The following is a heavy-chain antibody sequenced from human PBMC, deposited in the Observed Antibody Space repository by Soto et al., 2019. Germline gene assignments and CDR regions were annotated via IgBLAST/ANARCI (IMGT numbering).Heavy chain of an antibody. J-gene: IGHJ3*02. D-gene: IGHD3-22*01. Sequence: PGESLKISCKGSGYSFTSYWIGWVRQMPGKGLEWMGIIYPGDSDTRYSPSFQGQVTISADKSISTAYLQWSSLKASDTAMYYCASAYYYDSSGQFYPAAFDIWGQGTMVTVSS. V-gene: IGHV5-51*01. CDR3: ASAYYYDSSGQFYPAAFDI. CDR2: IYPGDSDT. CDR1: GYSFTSYW.